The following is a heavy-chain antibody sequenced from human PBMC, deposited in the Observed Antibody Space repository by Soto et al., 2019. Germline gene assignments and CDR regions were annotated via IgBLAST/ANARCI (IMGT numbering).Heavy chain of an antibody. CDR3: AKDEVAANGRADAFDI. CDR1: GFTSGKYA. Sequence: EVQLLESGGGLVQPGGSLTLTCIVSGFTSGKYAMSWVRQAPGKGLEWVSEIGGGGEYTNYADSVRGRFTMSRDNSKNTLYLHMSSMKVEDTAVYYCAKDEVAANGRADAFDIWGQGTVVTVSS. CDR2: IGGGGEYT. J-gene: IGHJ3*02. D-gene: IGHD2-15*01. V-gene: IGHV3-23*01.